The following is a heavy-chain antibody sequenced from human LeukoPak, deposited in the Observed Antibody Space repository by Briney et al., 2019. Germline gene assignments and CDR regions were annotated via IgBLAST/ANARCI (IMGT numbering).Heavy chain of an antibody. Sequence: PGGSLRLSCAASGFTFRSYWMIWVRQAPGKGLEWVANINQDGSLKYYLDSVKGRFTISRDNANNSLYLQMNSLTDEDTAVYYCARDQRGYSYGYCFDHWGPGTQVTVSS. V-gene: IGHV3-7*05. CDR2: INQDGSLK. D-gene: IGHD5-18*01. CDR3: ARDQRGYSYGYCFDH. CDR1: GFTFRSYW. J-gene: IGHJ4*02.